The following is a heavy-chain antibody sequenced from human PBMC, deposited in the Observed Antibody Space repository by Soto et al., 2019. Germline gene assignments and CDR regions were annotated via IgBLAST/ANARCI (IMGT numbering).Heavy chain of an antibody. V-gene: IGHV3-11*01. CDR1: GFTFSDYY. CDR3: ARDVDADFRTDFDY. Sequence: GGSLRLSCASSGFTFSDYYIHWIRRAPGKGLEWISYISGNGEIIQYAASARGRFTISRDNAENSVYLEMDRLRAEDTALYYCARDVDADFRTDFDYWGRGTLVTVPQ. D-gene: IGHD4-17*01. CDR2: ISGNGEII. J-gene: IGHJ4*02.